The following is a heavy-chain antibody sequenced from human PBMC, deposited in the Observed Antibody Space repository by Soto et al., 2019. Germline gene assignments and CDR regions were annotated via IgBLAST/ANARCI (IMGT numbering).Heavy chain of an antibody. J-gene: IGHJ6*02. V-gene: IGHV3-23*01. CDR3: AKRDYDFWSGYLYGMDV. D-gene: IGHD3-3*01. CDR2: ISGSGGST. CDR1: GFTFSSYA. Sequence: GGSLRLSCAASGFTFSSYAMSWVRQAPGKGLEWVSAISGSGGSTYYADSVKGRFTISRDNSKNTLYLQMNSLRAEDTAVYYCAKRDYDFWSGYLYGMDVWGQGTTVTVSS.